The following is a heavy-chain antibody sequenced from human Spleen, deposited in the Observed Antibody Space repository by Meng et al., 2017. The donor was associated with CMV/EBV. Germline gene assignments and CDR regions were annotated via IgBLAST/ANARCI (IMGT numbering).Heavy chain of an antibody. CDR1: GYTFTGYY. CDR2: IIPILTMT. J-gene: IGHJ4*02. D-gene: IGHD1-26*01. V-gene: IGHV1-69*04. Sequence: SVKVSCKASGYTFTGYYMHWVRQAPGQGLEWMGRIIPILTMTNYAQKFQGRVTLTADTSTSTAYMEVSSLRSDDTAVYYCARDQDSGSYNWGQGALVTVSS. CDR3: ARDQDSGSYN.